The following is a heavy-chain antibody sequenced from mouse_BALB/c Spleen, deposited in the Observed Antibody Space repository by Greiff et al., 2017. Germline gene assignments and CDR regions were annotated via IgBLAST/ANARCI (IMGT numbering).Heavy chain of an antibody. CDR3: AKSVDNYLDY. V-gene: IGHV3-8*02. Sequence: EVKLMESGPSLVKPSQTLYLTCSATGDSFTSGYWNWIRQFPGNKLEYMGYISYSGSTYYNPSLKSRISIIRDTSKNQYYLQLNSVTTEDTATYYWAKSVDNYLDYWGQGTTLTVSS. CDR1: GDSFTSGY. CDR2: ISYSGST. J-gene: IGHJ2*01.